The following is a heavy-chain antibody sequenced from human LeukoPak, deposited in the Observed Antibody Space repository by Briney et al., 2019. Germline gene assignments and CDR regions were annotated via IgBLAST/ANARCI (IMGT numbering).Heavy chain of an antibody. D-gene: IGHD6-19*01. Sequence: ASVKVSCKASGYTFTDYHIHWVRQAPGQGLEWMGWINPNSGGTNYAEKFHGRLTTTRDTSISTAFMELSGLRSVDTAVYYCTRFRHVAVAGTPHFDYWGQGALVTVSS. CDR1: GYTFTDYH. CDR3: TRFRHVAVAGTPHFDY. CDR2: INPNSGGT. J-gene: IGHJ4*02. V-gene: IGHV1-2*02.